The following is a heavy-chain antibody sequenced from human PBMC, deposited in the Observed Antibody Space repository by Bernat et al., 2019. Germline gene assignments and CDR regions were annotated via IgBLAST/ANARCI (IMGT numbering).Heavy chain of an antibody. J-gene: IGHJ4*02. CDR1: GFSFSSYG. CDR3: AKGYYGSGSEFDY. Sequence: QVQLVESGGGVVQPGRSLRLSCAASGFSFSSYGMHWVRQAPGKGLEWVAVIWYDGSNKYYADSVKGRFTISRDNSKNTLYLQMNSLRAEDTAVYYCAKGYYGSGSEFDYWGQGTLVTVSS. CDR2: IWYDGSNK. V-gene: IGHV3-33*06. D-gene: IGHD3-10*01.